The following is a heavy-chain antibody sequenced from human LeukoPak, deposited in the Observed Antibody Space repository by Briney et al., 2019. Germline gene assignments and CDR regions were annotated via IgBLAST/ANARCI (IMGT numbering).Heavy chain of an antibody. J-gene: IGHJ6*03. D-gene: IGHD6-19*01. Sequence: ASVNVSCKASGYTFTSYGISWVRQAPGQGLEWMGWISAYNGNTNYAQKLQGRVTMTTDTSTSTAYMELRSLRSEDTAVYYCARRGFSGWTFYYYYYMDVWGKGTTVTVSS. CDR3: ARRGFSGWTFYYYYYMDV. CDR2: ISAYNGNT. CDR1: GYTFTSYG. V-gene: IGHV1-18*01.